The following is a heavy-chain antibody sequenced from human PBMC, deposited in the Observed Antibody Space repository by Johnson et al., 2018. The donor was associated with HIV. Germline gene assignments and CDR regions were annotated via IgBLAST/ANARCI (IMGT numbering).Heavy chain of an antibody. CDR2: MWYDGSNK. V-gene: IGHV3-30*19. CDR1: GFIFSTYG. D-gene: IGHD5-18*01. J-gene: IGHJ3*02. CDR3: ARCQRGYSFSDAFDI. Sequence: QVQLVESGGGVVRPGRSLRLSCAASGFIFSTYGMHWVRQAPGKGLEWVAVMWYDGSNKYYADSVKGRFTISRDNSKNTLYLQMSSLRAEDTAVYYCARCQRGYSFSDAFDIWGQGTMVTVSS.